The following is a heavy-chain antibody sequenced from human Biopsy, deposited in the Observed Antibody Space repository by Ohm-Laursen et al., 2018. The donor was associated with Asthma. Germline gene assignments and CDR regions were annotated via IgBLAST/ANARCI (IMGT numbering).Heavy chain of an antibody. V-gene: IGHV3-30*18. CDR1: GFMFRSFC. CDR2: ISYDGNHK. CDR3: AKRRGYSGHDNDY. Sequence: SLRLSCAATGFMFRSFCMHWVRQAPGKGLEWVADISYDGNHKFYEDSVKGRFTISRDNSKNTLYLQMNNLRTEDTAVYYCAKRRGYSGHDNDYWGQGTLVIVSS. J-gene: IGHJ4*02. D-gene: IGHD5-12*01.